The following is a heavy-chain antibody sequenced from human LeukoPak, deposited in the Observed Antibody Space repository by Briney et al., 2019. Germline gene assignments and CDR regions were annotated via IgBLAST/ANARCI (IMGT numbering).Heavy chain of an antibody. CDR2: ITSSGDST. V-gene: IGHV3-23*01. CDR1: EFTFSSYA. D-gene: IGHD1-14*01. CDR3: AKPPEYFDL. Sequence: PGGSLRLSCVASEFTFSSYAMSWFRQAPGKGLEWVSGITSSGDSTYYTDSVKGRFTISRDNSKNTLYLQMNSLRAEDSAVYYCAKPPEYFDLWGRGTLVTVSS. J-gene: IGHJ2*01.